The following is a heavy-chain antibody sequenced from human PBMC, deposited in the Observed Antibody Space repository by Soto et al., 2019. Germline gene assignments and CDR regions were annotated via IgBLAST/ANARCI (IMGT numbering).Heavy chain of an antibody. J-gene: IGHJ4*02. V-gene: IGHV3-33*04. CDR3: ARDPGQDEAMDY. CDR1: GFAFSNFG. CDR2: IWHNGKNK. Sequence: QVQVVESGGGVVQPGRSLRLSCATSGFAFSNFGMHWVRQVPGKGLERVAVIWHNGKNKDYADYAKGRFTISRDNSKNILYLEMNSLRVEDTAIYYCARDPGQDEAMDYWGQGTLVTVSS.